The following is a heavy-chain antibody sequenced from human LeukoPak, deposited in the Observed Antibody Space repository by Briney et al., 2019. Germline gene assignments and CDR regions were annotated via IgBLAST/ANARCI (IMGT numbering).Heavy chain of an antibody. CDR3: VQDGPLRSDC. CDR1: GAFISTYY. D-gene: IGHD3-16*01. CDR2: IFASGTT. V-gene: IGHV4-4*07. J-gene: IGHJ4*02. Sequence: SETLSLTCTVSGAFISTYYWSWIRQPAGKGLEWVGRIFASGTTNYNPSLESRVAMSVDTSKNQFSLNLSSVTAADTAIYYCVQDGPLRSDCWGQGTLVTVSS.